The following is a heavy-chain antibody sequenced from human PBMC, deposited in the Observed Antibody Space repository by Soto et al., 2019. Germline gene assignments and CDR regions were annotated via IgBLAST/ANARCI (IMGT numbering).Heavy chain of an antibody. V-gene: IGHV5-10-1*01. J-gene: IGHJ4*02. CDR1: GYSFASYW. D-gene: IGHD3-22*01. CDR3: ARQIYDSDTGPNFQYYFDS. Sequence: GESLKISCKGSGYSFASYWITWVRQKPGKGLEWMGRIDPSDSQTHYSPSFRGHVTISVTKSITTVFLQWSSLRASDTAMYYCARQIYDSDTGPNFQYYFDSWGQGTPVTVSS. CDR2: IDPSDSQT.